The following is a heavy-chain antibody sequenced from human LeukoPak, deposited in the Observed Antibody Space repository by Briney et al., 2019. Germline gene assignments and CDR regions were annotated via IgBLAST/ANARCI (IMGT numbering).Heavy chain of an antibody. CDR3: ARGDAFQIAVPGTNFDY. CDR1: GYTFTSYG. Sequence: GASVKVSCKASGYTFTSYGISWVRQAPGQGLEWMGWISAYNGNTNYAQKLQGRVTMTTDTSTSTAYMELRSLRSDDTAVYYCARGDAFQIAVPGTNFDYWGQGTLVTVSS. J-gene: IGHJ4*02. CDR2: ISAYNGNT. D-gene: IGHD6-19*01. V-gene: IGHV1-18*01.